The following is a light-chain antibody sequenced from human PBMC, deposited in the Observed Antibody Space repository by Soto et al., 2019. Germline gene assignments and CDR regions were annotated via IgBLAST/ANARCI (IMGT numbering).Light chain of an antibody. J-gene: IGKJ1*01. CDR3: QQYSSYPWT. Sequence: DIQMTQSPSTLPASVGDRVTITCRASRSISSWLAWYQQKPGKAPKLLIYDASSLESGAPSRFSGSGSGTEFTLTIRGLQPDDFATYYCQQYSSYPWTFGQGTKVDIK. V-gene: IGKV1-5*01. CDR2: DAS. CDR1: RSISSW.